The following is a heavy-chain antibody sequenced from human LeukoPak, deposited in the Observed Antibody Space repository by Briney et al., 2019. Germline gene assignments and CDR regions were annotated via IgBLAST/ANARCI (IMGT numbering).Heavy chain of an antibody. CDR3: AKDPDYGDYGYYYMDV. D-gene: IGHD4-17*01. V-gene: IGHV3-30*02. Sequence: GSLRLSCAASGFIFSSYGMHWVRQAPGKGLEWVAFIRYDGSNKYYADSVKGRFTISRDNSKNTLYLQMNSLRAEDTAVYYCAKDPDYGDYGYYYMDVWGKGTTVTVSS. CDR1: GFIFSSYG. J-gene: IGHJ6*03. CDR2: IRYDGSNK.